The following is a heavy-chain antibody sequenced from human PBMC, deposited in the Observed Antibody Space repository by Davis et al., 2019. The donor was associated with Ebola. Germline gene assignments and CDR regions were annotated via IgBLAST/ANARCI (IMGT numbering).Heavy chain of an antibody. CDR1: GFTSSGSA. V-gene: IGHV3-73*01. CDR2: IRSKANSYAT. Sequence: GESLKISCAASGFTSSGSAMHWVRQASGKGLEWVGRIRSKANSYATAYAASVKGRFTISRDDSKNTAYLQMNSLKTEDTAVYYCNMDYGADGMDVWGQGTTVSVSS. CDR3: NMDYGADGMDV. D-gene: IGHD4-17*01. J-gene: IGHJ6*02.